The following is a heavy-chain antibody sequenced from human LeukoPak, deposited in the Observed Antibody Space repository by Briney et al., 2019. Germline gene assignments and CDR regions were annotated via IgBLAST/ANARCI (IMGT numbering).Heavy chain of an antibody. CDR1: GGSISSYY. V-gene: IGHV4-4*07. J-gene: IGHJ3*02. D-gene: IGHD3-3*01. CDR2: IYTSGST. CDR3: ARDRGEYYDFWSGYPHDAFDI. Sequence: SETLSLTCTVSGGSISSYYWSWIRQPAGKGLEWIGRIYTSGSTNYNPSLKSRVTMSVDTSKNQFSLKLGSVTAADTAVYCCARDRGEYYDFWSGYPHDAFDIWGQGTMVTVSS.